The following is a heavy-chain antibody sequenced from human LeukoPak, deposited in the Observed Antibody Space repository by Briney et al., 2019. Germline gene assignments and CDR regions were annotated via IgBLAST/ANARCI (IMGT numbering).Heavy chain of an antibody. CDR2: INHSGSS. CDR3: ARGPYGSWSYRPSCYYYGMDV. D-gene: IGHD3-10*01. CDR1: GGSLSGYY. V-gene: IGHV4-34*01. Sequence: PSETLSLTCAVYGGSLSGYYGRWIRQPPGKGLEWIGEINHSGSSNYNPSLKSRVTISVDTSKNQFSLKLSSVTAADTAVYYCARGPYGSWSYRPSCYYYGMDVWGQGTTVTVSS. J-gene: IGHJ6*02.